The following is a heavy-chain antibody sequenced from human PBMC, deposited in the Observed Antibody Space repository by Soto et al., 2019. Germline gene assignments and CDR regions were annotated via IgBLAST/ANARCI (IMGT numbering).Heavy chain of an antibody. J-gene: IGHJ5*02. V-gene: IGHV4-34*01. CDR3: ARERGLRGTNWFDP. D-gene: IGHD4-17*01. CDR2: INHSGST. CDR1: GGSFSGYY. Sequence: SETLSLTCAVYGGSFSGYYWSWIRQPPGKGLEWIGEINHSGSTNYNPSLKSRLTISVDTSKNQFSLKLSSVTAADTAVYYCARERGLRGTNWFDPWGQGTLVTVSS.